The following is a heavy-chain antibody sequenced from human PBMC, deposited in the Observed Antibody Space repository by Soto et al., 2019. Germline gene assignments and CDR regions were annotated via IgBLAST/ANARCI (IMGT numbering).Heavy chain of an antibody. D-gene: IGHD2-15*01. Sequence: GAEVKKPGASVKVSCKASGYTFTSFGISWVRQAPGQGLEWMGWISAYNGNTNYAENLQGRVTMTTDTSTSTAYMELRSLRSDDTAVYYCARDHRGGTDAFDIWGQGTMVTVSS. CDR3: ARDHRGGTDAFDI. CDR1: GYTFTSFG. CDR2: ISAYNGNT. V-gene: IGHV1-18*01. J-gene: IGHJ3*02.